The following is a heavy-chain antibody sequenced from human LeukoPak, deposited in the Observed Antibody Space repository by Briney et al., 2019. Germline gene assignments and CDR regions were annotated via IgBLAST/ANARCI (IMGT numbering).Heavy chain of an antibody. J-gene: IGHJ4*02. CDR1: GYTFTSYY. V-gene: IGHV1-46*01. CDR3: AKVAQEWELRYYFDY. D-gene: IGHD1-26*01. Sequence: ASVKVSCKASGYTFTSYYMHWVRQAPGQGLEWMGIINPSGGSTGYAQKFQGRFTMTRDKATSTVYMELSSLRAEDTALYYCAKVAQEWELRYYFDYWGQGTLVTVSS. CDR2: INPSGGST.